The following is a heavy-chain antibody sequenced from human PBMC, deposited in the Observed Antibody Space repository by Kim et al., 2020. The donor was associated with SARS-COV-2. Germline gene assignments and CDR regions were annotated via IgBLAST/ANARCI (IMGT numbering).Heavy chain of an antibody. D-gene: IGHD5-18*01. CDR1: GGSVSSGSYY. Sequence: SETLSLTCTVSGGSVSSGSYYWSWIRQPPGKGLEWIGYIYYSGSTNYNPSLKSRVTISVDTSKNQFSLKLSSVTAADTAVYYCARGGYSYGSAITYDYWGQGTLVTVSS. J-gene: IGHJ4*02. V-gene: IGHV4-61*01. CDR3: ARGGYSYGSAITYDY. CDR2: IYYSGST.